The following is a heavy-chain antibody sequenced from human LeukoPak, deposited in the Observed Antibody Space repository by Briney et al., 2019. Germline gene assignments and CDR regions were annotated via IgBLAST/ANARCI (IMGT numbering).Heavy chain of an antibody. CDR1: GFTFSSYA. CDR3: ARDHCSSTSCYVRGVYYFDY. D-gene: IGHD2-2*01. V-gene: IGHV3-30*04. J-gene: IGHJ4*02. CDR2: ISYDGSNK. Sequence: GRSLRLSCAASGFTFSSYAMHLVRQAPGKGLEGVAVISYDGSNKYYADSVKGRFTISRDNSKNTLYLQMNSLRAEDTAVYYCARDHCSSTSCYVRGVYYFDYWGQGTLVTVSS.